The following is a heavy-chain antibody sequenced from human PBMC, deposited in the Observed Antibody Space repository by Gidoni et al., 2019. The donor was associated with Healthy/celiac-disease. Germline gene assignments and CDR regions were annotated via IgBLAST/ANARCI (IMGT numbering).Heavy chain of an antibody. V-gene: IGHV3-33*01. CDR3: ARSPMTTVTMFAFDI. Sequence: QVQLVESGGGVVQPGRSLRLSCAASGFTFSSYGMHWVRQAPGKGLEWVAVIWYDGSNKYYADSVKGRFTISRDNSKNTLYLQMNSLRAEDTAVYYCARSPMTTVTMFAFDIWGQGTMVTVSS. CDR1: GFTFSSYG. D-gene: IGHD4-17*01. J-gene: IGHJ3*02. CDR2: IWYDGSNK.